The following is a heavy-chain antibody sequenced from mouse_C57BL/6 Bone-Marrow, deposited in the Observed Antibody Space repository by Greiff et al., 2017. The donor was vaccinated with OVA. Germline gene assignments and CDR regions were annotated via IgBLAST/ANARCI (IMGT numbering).Heavy chain of an antibody. D-gene: IGHD1-1*01. Sequence: EVKLQESGGGLVKPGGSLKLSCAASGFTFSDYGMHWVRQAPEKGLEWVAYISSGSSTIYYADTVKGRFPISRDNAKNTLFLQMTSLRSEDTAMYYCARRHYYGSSFDYWGQGTTLTVSS. CDR3: ARRHYYGSSFDY. CDR2: ISSGSSTI. V-gene: IGHV5-17*01. J-gene: IGHJ2*01. CDR1: GFTFSDYG.